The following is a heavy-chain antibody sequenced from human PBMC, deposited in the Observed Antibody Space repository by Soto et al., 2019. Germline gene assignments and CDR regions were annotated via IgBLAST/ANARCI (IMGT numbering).Heavy chain of an antibody. CDR3: ARERYRRLDY. D-gene: IGHD1-1*01. CDR2: ISSSSSTI. V-gene: IGHV3-48*01. CDR1: GFTFSSDS. Sequence: GGSLRLSCADSGFTFSSDSMNWLRQAPGKGLEWVSYISSSSSTIYYADSVKGRFTISRDNAKNSLYLQMNSLRAEDTAVYYCARERYRRLDYWGQGTLVTVSS. J-gene: IGHJ4*02.